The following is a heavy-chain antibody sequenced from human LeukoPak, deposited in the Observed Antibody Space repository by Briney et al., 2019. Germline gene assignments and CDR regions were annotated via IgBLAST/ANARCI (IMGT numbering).Heavy chain of an antibody. CDR3: AKDVFGGIDY. Sequence: GGSLRLSCAASGFIFNNYAMHWVRRAPGKGLEWVALISYDGTNKYYADSVKGRFTISRDNSKNMLYLQMNSLRIEDTAVYYCAKDVFGGIDYWGEGTLVTVSS. CDR2: ISYDGTNK. D-gene: IGHD3-10*01. V-gene: IGHV3-30-3*01. CDR1: GFIFNNYA. J-gene: IGHJ4*02.